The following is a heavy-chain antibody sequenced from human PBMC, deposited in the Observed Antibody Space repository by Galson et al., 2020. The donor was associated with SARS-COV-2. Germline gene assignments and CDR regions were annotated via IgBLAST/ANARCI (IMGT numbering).Heavy chain of an antibody. CDR2: IYYSGST. CDR3: AGRDGYNSGHDY. D-gene: IGHD5-12*01. CDR1: GGSISSYY. Sequence: SETLSLTCTVSGGSISSYYWSWIRQPPGKGLEWIGYIYYSGSTNYNPSLKSRVIISVDTSKNQFSLKLSSVTAADTAVYYCAGRDGYNSGHDYWGQGTLVTVSS. V-gene: IGHV4-59*13. J-gene: IGHJ4*02.